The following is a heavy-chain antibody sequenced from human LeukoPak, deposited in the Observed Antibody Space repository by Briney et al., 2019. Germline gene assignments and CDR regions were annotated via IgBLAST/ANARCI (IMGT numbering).Heavy chain of an antibody. J-gene: IGHJ4*02. Sequence: PGGSLRLSCAASGFTFSSYAMHWVRQAPGKGLEWVAFIRYDGSDKYYADSVKGRFTISRDNSKNTLCLQMNSLRAEDTAVYYCAKEGSGYYPYYFDYWGQGTLVTVSS. CDR3: AKEGSGYYPYYFDY. D-gene: IGHD3-22*01. V-gene: IGHV3-30*02. CDR1: GFTFSSYA. CDR2: IRYDGSDK.